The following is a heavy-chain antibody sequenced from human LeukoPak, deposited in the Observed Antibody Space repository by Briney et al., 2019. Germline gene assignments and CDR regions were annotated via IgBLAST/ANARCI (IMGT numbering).Heavy chain of an antibody. CDR2: IYTSGST. J-gene: IGHJ4*02. Sequence: SETLSLTCTVSGGSISSYYWSWIRQPAGKGLEWIGRIYTSGSTNYNPSLKSRVTMSVDTSKNQFSLKLSSVTAADTAVYYCAREGAGGDDFWSGYHFYYFDYWGQGTLVTVSS. V-gene: IGHV4-4*07. D-gene: IGHD3-3*01. CDR3: AREGAGGDDFWSGYHFYYFDY. CDR1: GGSISSYY.